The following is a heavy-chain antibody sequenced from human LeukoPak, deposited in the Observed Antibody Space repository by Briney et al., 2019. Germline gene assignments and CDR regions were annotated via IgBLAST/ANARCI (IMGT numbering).Heavy chain of an antibody. D-gene: IGHD2-21*02. Sequence: GESLKISCQGIGYSFTDYWIGWVRQMPGKGLEWLAMIYPGDSHIRYSPSFQSHVTISADKSINTAHLQWSSLKASDTAIYYCTRLPALARDLFYYGMDLWGQGTEVTVSS. CDR2: IYPGDSHI. J-gene: IGHJ6*02. CDR1: GYSFTDYW. CDR3: TRLPALARDLFYYGMDL. V-gene: IGHV5-51*01.